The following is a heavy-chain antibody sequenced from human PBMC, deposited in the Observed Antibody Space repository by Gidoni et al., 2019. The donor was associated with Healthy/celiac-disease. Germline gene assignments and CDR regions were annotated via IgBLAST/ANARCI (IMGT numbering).Heavy chain of an antibody. V-gene: IGHV4-59*01. CDR3: ARGMDSGSPSDY. Sequence: QVQLQESGPGLVKPSETLSLTCTVSGGSISSYYWSWIRQPPGKGLEWIGYIYYSGSTNYNPSLKSRVTISVDTSKNQFSLKLSSVTAADTAVYYCARGMDSGSPSDYWGQGTLVTVSS. J-gene: IGHJ4*02. CDR2: IYYSGST. D-gene: IGHD1-26*01. CDR1: GGSISSYY.